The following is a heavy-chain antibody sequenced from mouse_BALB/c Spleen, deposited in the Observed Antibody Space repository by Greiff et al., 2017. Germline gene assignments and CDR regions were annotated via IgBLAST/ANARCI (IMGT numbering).Heavy chain of an antibody. J-gene: IGHJ3*01. CDR2: IYPGDGDT. CDR3: PLGGFAY. Sequence: QVQLQQSGPELVKPGASVKISCKASGYAFSSSWMNWVKQRPGQGLEWIGRIYPGDGDTNYNGKFKGKATLTADKSSSTAYMQLSCLTSVDSAVFFCPLGGFAYWGQGTLVTVSA. V-gene: IGHV1-82*01. D-gene: IGHD3-3*01. CDR1: GYAFSSSW.